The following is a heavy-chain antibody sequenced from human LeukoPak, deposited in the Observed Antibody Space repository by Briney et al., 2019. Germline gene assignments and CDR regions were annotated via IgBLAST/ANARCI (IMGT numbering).Heavy chain of an antibody. CDR1: GFTFDDYA. CDR2: ISWNSGSI. CDR3: AKSSEDILTGYLYY. Sequence: PGGSLRLSCAASGFTFDDYAMHWVRQAPGKGLEWVSGISWNSGSIGYADSVKGRFTISSDNAKNYLYLQMNSLRAEDTALYYCAKSSEDILTGYLYYWGQGTLVTVSS. D-gene: IGHD3-9*01. J-gene: IGHJ4*02. V-gene: IGHV3-9*01.